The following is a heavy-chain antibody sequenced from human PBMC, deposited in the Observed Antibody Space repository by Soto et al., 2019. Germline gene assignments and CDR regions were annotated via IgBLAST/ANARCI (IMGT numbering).Heavy chain of an antibody. J-gene: IGHJ3*02. D-gene: IGHD5-18*01. CDR1: GFSLSTSGMR. V-gene: IGHV2-70*04. CDR2: MDWDDDK. CDR3: APIAIHRAFDI. Sequence: SGPTLVNPTPALTLTCTFSGFSLSTSGMRVSWMRQPPGKALEWLAGMDWDDDKLYSRALKTRLTMSKDTSKNQGDLTMTTMDPVDTSTYSCAPIAIHRAFDIWGQGTMVTVSS.